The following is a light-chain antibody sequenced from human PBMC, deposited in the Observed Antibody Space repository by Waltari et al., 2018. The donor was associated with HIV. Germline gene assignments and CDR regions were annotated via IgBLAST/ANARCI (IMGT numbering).Light chain of an antibody. V-gene: IGLV3-10*01. CDR1: ALPTKY. J-gene: IGLJ2*01. CDR2: EDN. CDR3: YSTDSSPNHRGV. Sequence: SSELTQPPSVSVSPGQTARITCSGDALPTKYAYWYQQKSGQAPVLVIYEDNKRPSGIPEGFSGSSSGTMATLTISGAQVEDEADYFWYSTDSSPNHRGVFGGGTILTVL.